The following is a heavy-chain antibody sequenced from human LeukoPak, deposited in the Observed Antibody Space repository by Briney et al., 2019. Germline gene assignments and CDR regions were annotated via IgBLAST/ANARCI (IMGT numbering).Heavy chain of an antibody. J-gene: IGHJ5*02. D-gene: IGHD2-2*02. CDR3: AKEAGVDCSSTSCYRAPRWFDP. CDR1: GFTFSSYA. Sequence: GGSLRLSCAASGFTFSSYAMSWVRQAPGKGLEWVSAISGSGGSTYYADSVKGRFTISRDNSKNTLYLQMNSLRAEDTAVYYCAKEAGVDCSSTSCYRAPRWFDPRGQGTLVTVSS. CDR2: ISGSGGST. V-gene: IGHV3-23*01.